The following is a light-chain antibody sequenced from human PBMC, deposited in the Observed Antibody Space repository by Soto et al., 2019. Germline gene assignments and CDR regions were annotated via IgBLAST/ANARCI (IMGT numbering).Light chain of an antibody. CDR2: DVS. CDR1: SSDVGDYNY. V-gene: IGLV2-11*01. J-gene: IGLJ1*01. CDR3: CSYAGSRYV. Sequence: QSALTQPRSVSGSPGQSVTISCTGTSSDVGDYNYVSWYQQHPGKAPKLMIYDVSKRPSGVPDRFSGSKSGNTASLTSSGLQAEDEADYYCCSYAGSRYVFGTGTKVTVL.